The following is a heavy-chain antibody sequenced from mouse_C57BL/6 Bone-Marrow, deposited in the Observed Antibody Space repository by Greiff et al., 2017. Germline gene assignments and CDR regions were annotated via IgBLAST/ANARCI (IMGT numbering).Heavy chain of an antibody. J-gene: IGHJ3*01. CDR3: ARDIYYGYDDWFAY. D-gene: IGHD2-2*01. V-gene: IGHV1-55*01. CDR2: IYPGSGST. Sequence: VQLQQPGAELVKPGASVKMSCKASGYTFTSYWITWVKQRPGQGLAWIGAIYPGSGSTNYNEKFKSKATLTVDTSSSTAYMQLSSLTSEDSAVYYGARDIYYGYDDWFAYWGQGTLVTVSA. CDR1: GYTFTSYW.